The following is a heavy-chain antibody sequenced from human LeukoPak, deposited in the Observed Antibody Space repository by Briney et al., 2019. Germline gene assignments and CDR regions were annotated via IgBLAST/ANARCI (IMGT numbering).Heavy chain of an antibody. CDR1: GGSISSSNW. D-gene: IGHD3-9*01. CDR2: IYHSGST. CDR3: ARGQYYDILTGYYNYFDY. Sequence: SGTLSLTCAVSGGSISSSNWWSWVRQPPGKGLEWIGEIYHSGSTNYNPSLKSRVTISVDKSKNQFSLKLSSVTAADTAVYYCARGQYYDILTGYYNYFDYWGQGTLVTVSS. J-gene: IGHJ4*02. V-gene: IGHV4-4*02.